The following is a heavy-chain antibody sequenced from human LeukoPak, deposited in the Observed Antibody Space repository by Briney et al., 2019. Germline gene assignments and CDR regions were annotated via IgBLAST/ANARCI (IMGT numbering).Heavy chain of an antibody. CDR3: ASNDYRDEGIDS. CDR2: ISYSGPHM. V-gene: IGHV3-21*01. D-gene: IGHD4-17*01. Sequence: GGSLRLSCAASGFTFSSYWMHWVRQAPGKGLEWVSSISYSGPHMFYADSVRGRFTISRDNAENSLFLQMNSLRAEDTAVYFCASNDYRDEGIDSWGQGTLVTVSS. J-gene: IGHJ4*02. CDR1: GFTFSSYW.